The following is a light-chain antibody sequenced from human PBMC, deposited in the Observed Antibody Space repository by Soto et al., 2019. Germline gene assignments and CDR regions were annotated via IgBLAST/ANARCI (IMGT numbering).Light chain of an antibody. J-gene: IGKJ1*01. V-gene: IGKV3-15*01. CDR1: QSVSNN. CDR3: QQYNNWWT. CDR2: GAS. Sequence: EIVMTHSPAPLSVSPGERATLSCRASQSVSNNLAWYKKKPGQAPRLLIYGASTRATGIPARFSGSGSGTEFTLTISRLQCEDFAFYYCQQYNNWWTFGQGTRVDIK.